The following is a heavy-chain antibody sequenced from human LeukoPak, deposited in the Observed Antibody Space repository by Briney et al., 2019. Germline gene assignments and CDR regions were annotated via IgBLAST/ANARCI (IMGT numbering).Heavy chain of an antibody. CDR1: GFTFSGYW. J-gene: IGHJ4*02. CDR2: IQQDGREE. Sequence: GGSLRLSCVGSGFTFSGYWMSWVRQAPGKGLEWVANIQQDGREEYYVDSVKGRFTISRDNAKNSLYLQMTSLRVEDTAVYYCARRANSIDYWGQGTLVTVSS. D-gene: IGHD2-21*01. CDR3: ARRANSIDY. V-gene: IGHV3-7*01.